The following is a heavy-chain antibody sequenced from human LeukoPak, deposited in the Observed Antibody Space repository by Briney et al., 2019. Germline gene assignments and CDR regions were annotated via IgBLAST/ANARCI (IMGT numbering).Heavy chain of an antibody. V-gene: IGHV4-39*01. CDR2: ISYSGNT. CDR1: GGSIISSDYH. J-gene: IGHJ3*02. Sequence: SEALSLTCTVSGGSIISSDYHWGWVRQPPGKGLEWIGTISYSGNTDYNPSLRSRVTISVDTSNNQFSLRLGSVTAADTAVYHCARHCCSGPAKRVFDIWGQGTMVTVSS. D-gene: IGHD2-15*01. CDR3: ARHCCSGPAKRVFDI.